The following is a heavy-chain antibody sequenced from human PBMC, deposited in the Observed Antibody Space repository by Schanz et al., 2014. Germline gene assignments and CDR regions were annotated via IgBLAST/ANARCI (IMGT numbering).Heavy chain of an antibody. J-gene: IGHJ6*02. CDR2: LTEGGGGT. D-gene: IGHD6-19*01. CDR3: AKDVRPVANTVHFYYMDV. Sequence: EVQLLESGGGLAQPGGSLRLACAASGFNFNTYAMSWVRQAPGKGLEWVSGLTEGGGGTYYTDAVKGRFTISRDNSKNTLYLQMNSLRAEDTAVYYCAKDVRPVANTVHFYYMDVWGQGTTXTVSS. CDR1: GFNFNTYA. V-gene: IGHV3-23*01.